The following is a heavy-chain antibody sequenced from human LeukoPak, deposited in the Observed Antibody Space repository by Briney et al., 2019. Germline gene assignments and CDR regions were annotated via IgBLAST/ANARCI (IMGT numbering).Heavy chain of an antibody. CDR3: AREYSYGYRLFDY. J-gene: IGHJ4*02. Sequence: PSETLSLTCTVSGGSISSSSYYWDWIRQPPGKGLEWIGNIYYSGSTYYIPSLKSRAAISVDTSKNQFSLKLSSVTAADTAVYYCAREYSYGYRLFDYWGQGTLVSVSS. D-gene: IGHD5-18*01. CDR1: GGSISSSSYY. CDR2: IYYSGST. V-gene: IGHV4-39*02.